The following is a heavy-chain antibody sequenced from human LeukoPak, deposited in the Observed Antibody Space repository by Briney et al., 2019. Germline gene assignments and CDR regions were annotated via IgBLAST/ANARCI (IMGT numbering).Heavy chain of an antibody. CDR2: INQDGSKE. V-gene: IGHV3-7*01. Sequence: HPGGSLRLSCTASGFIFSNYWMTWVRQAPGKGLEWVAQINQDGSKEYYIDSVKARFSISRDNARNSLSLQMNSLRAEDTAVYYCVRGGGVSGYDLLDYWGQGTLVTVSS. CDR1: GFIFSNYW. J-gene: IGHJ4*02. CDR3: VRGGGVSGYDLLDY. D-gene: IGHD5-12*01.